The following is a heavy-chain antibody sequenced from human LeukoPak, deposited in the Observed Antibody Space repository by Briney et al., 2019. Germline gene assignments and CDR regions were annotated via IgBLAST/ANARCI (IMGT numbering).Heavy chain of an antibody. CDR1: GFTFSSYG. D-gene: IGHD3-3*01. V-gene: IGHV3-30*03. CDR3: AISYYDFWSGSRVDY. CDR2: ISYDGSNK. Sequence: PGGSLRLSCAASGFTFSSYGMHWVRQAPGKGLEWVAVISYDGSNKYYADSVKGRFTISRDNSENTLYLQMNSLRAEDTTVYYCAISYYDFWSGSRVDYWGQGTLVTVSS. J-gene: IGHJ4*02.